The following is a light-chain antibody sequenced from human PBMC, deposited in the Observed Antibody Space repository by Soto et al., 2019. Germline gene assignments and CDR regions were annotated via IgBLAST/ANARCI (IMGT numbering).Light chain of an antibody. Sequence: EIVMTQSPATLSVSPGERATLSCWASQRVYSNLAWYQQRPGQAPRLLIYGASTRATGVPARFSGRGSGTEFTLTISSLQSEDFAVYYCQQYTNWPPNTFGQGTRLEIK. J-gene: IGKJ5*01. CDR3: QQYTNWPPNT. CDR2: GAS. CDR1: QRVYSN. V-gene: IGKV3-15*01.